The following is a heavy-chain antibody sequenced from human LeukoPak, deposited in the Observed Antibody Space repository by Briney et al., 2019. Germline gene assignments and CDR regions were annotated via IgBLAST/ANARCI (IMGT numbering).Heavy chain of an antibody. CDR1: GFTFSRYA. V-gene: IGHV3-23*01. CDR3: ARDPNGDYVGAFDF. J-gene: IGHJ3*01. CDR2: IRAGGGTT. Sequence: GGSLSLSCAASGFTFSRYALIWVRQAPGKGLEWVSAIRAGGGTTFYADSVKGRSTVSRDNSRDTLYLQMNSLRVEDTAVYYCARDPNGDYVGAFDFWGQGTMVTVSS. D-gene: IGHD4-17*01.